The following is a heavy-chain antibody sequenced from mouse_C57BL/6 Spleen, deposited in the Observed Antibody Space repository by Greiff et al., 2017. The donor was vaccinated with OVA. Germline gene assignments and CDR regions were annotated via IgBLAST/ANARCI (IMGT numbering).Heavy chain of an antibody. Sequence: VQLQQPGAELVKPGASVKLSCKASGYTFTSYWMHWVKQRPGRGLEWIGRIDPNSGGTKYNEKFKGKATLTVDKPSSTAYMQLSSLTSEDSAGYYGARGRGTTVVEGFDYWGQATTLTVAS. CDR3: ARGRGTTVVEGFDY. D-gene: IGHD1-1*01. CDR2: IDPNSGGT. J-gene: IGHJ2*01. CDR1: GYTFTSYW. V-gene: IGHV1-72*01.